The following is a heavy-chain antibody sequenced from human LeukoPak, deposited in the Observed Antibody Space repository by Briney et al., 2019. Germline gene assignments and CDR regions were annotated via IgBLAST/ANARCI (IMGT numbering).Heavy chain of an antibody. J-gene: IGHJ6*03. CDR1: GFTFSSYG. CDR3: ARFAGNYYYYYYMDV. V-gene: IGHV3-33*01. Sequence: GGSLRLSCAASGFTFSSYGMHWVRQAPGKGLEWVAVIWYDGSNKYYADSVKGRFTISRDNSKNPLYLQMNSLRAEDTAVYYCARFAGNYYYYYYMDVWGKGTTVTVSS. CDR2: IWYDGSNK.